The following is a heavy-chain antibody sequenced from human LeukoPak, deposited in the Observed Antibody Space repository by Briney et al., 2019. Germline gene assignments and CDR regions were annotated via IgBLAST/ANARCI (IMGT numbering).Heavy chain of an antibody. D-gene: IGHD2-21*02. V-gene: IGHV3-33*01. CDR2: IWYDGSNK. Sequence: GGSLRLSCAASGFTFSSYGMHWVRQAPGKGLEWVAVIWYDGSNKYYADSVKGRFTISRDNSKNTLYLQMNSLRAEDTAVYYCARGEDIVVVTATEEVFGFDYWGQGTLVTVSS. CDR3: ARGEDIVVVTATEEVFGFDY. J-gene: IGHJ4*02. CDR1: GFTFSSYG.